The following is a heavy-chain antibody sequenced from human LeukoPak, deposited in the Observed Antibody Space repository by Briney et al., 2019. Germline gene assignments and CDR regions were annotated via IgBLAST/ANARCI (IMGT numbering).Heavy chain of an antibody. V-gene: IGHV3-48*02. CDR2: ISSISTII. D-gene: IGHD5-12*01. CDR3: AKDRTAGYDGLVDY. CDR1: GFTFNSFS. Sequence: PGGSLRLSCAASGFTFNSFSMNWVRQAPGKGLEWVSYISSISTIIYYAGSVKGRFTISRDNAKNSLYLQMNSLRDEDTAVYYCAKDRTAGYDGLVDYWGQGTLVTVSS. J-gene: IGHJ4*02.